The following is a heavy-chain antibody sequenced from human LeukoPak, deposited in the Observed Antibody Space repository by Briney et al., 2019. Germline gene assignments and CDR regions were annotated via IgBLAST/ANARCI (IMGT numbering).Heavy chain of an antibody. D-gene: IGHD1-26*01. J-gene: IGHJ5*02. CDR1: GYTFTSYY. CDR2: INPSGGST. CDR3: ARGGGRPQGDIRFGGNWFDP. Sequence: ASVRVSCKASGYTFTSYYMHWVRQAPGQGLEWMGIINPSGGSTSYAQKFQGRVTMTRDMSTSTVYMELSSLRSEDTAVYYCARGGGRPQGDIRFGGNWFDPWGQGTLVTVSS. V-gene: IGHV1-46*01.